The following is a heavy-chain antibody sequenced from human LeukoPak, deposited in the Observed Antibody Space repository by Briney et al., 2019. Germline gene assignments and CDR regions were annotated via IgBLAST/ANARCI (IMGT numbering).Heavy chain of an antibody. CDR1: GFTFSSYA. Sequence: QSGGSLRLSCAASGFTFSSYAMSWVRQAPGKGLEWVAFIRYDGSNKYYTDSVKGRFTISRDNSKNTLYLQMNSLRAQDTAVYYCAGTLYSGYGLGSLGAFDIWGQGTMVTVSS. D-gene: IGHD5-12*01. J-gene: IGHJ3*02. V-gene: IGHV3-30*02. CDR3: AGTLYSGYGLGSLGAFDI. CDR2: IRYDGSNK.